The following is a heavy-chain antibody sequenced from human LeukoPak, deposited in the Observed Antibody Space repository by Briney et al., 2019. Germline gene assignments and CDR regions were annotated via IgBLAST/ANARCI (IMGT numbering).Heavy chain of an antibody. Sequence: ASVKVSCKASGYTFTGYYMHWVRQAPGQGLEWMGWINPNSGGTNYAQKFQGLVTMTRDTSISTAYMELSRLRSDDTAVYYCARDGTPKSGYSYGLPYYYYGMDVWGQGTTVTVSS. CDR2: INPNSGGT. V-gene: IGHV1-2*04. CDR1: GYTFTGYY. D-gene: IGHD5-18*01. J-gene: IGHJ6*02. CDR3: ARDGTPKSGYSYGLPYYYYGMDV.